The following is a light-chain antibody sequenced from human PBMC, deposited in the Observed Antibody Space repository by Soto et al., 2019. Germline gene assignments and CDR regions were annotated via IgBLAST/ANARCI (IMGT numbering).Light chain of an antibody. CDR2: AAS. CDR1: QGISTD. Sequence: DIQMTQSPSSLSASVGDRVTITCRAGQGISTDLPWSKQKPGKVPKLLIYAASTLQSGVPFRFSCSGRWPDFTPTISSLQPEDGPNYYCEEYNSAPPWTFGQGAKVEVQ. CDR3: EEYNSAPPWT. J-gene: IGKJ1*01. V-gene: IGKV1-27*01.